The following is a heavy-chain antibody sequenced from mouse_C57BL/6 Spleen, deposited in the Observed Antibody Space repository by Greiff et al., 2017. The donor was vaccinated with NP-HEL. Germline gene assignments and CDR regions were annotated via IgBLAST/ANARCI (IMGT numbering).Heavy chain of an antibody. CDR3: ASPIYYYGSGRGDYAMDY. CDR2: IHPNSGST. Sequence: QVQLQQPGAELVKPGASVKLSCKASGYTFTSYWMHWVKQRPGQGLEWIGMIHPNSGSTKYNEKFKSKATLTVDQSSSTAYMQLSSLTSEDSAVYYCASPIYYYGSGRGDYAMDYWGQGTSVTVSS. J-gene: IGHJ4*01. D-gene: IGHD1-1*01. CDR1: GYTFTSYW. V-gene: IGHV1-64*01.